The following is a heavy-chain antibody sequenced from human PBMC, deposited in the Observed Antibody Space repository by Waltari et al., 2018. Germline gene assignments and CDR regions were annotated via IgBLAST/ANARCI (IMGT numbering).Heavy chain of an antibody. CDR2: IWDGGSNK. CDR1: GFTFTTHG. CDR3: ARGDGGSGLGASDI. V-gene: IGHV3-33*01. Sequence: QVQLVESGGGVVQSGRSLRLSCVGSGFTFTTHGMNWVRQDPGKGLEWVAVIWDGGSNKNYVDSVKGRFTISREDSKNSLYLEMNSLGADDTAVYFCARGDGGSGLGASDIWGQGTMVTVSS. D-gene: IGHD3-3*01. J-gene: IGHJ3*02.